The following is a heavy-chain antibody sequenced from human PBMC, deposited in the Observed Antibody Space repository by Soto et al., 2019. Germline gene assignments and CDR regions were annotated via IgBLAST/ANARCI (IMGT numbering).Heavy chain of an antibody. CDR2: IKQDGSEK. J-gene: IGHJ5*02. Sequence: PGGSLRLSCAASGFTFSSYWMSWVRQAPGKGLEWVANIKQDGSEKYYVDSVKGRFTISRDNAKNSLYLQMNSLRAEDTAVYYCAILPLYYDSSGYRNTNWFDPWGQGTLVTVSS. D-gene: IGHD3-22*01. CDR3: AILPLYYDSSGYRNTNWFDP. CDR1: GFTFSSYW. V-gene: IGHV3-7*05.